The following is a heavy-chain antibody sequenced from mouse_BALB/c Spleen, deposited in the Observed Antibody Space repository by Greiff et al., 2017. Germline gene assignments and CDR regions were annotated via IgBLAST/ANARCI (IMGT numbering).Heavy chain of an antibody. CDR3: ARGHYYGYFDV. CDR1: GFTFSSYA. J-gene: IGHJ1*01. Sequence: EVMLVESGGGLVKPGGSLKLSCAASGFTFSSYAMSWVRQTPEKRLEWVASISSGGSTYYPDSVKGRFTISRDNARNILYLQMSSLRSEDTAMYYCARGHYYGYFDVWGAGTTVTVSS. V-gene: IGHV5-6-5*01. D-gene: IGHD1-2*01. CDR2: ISSGGST.